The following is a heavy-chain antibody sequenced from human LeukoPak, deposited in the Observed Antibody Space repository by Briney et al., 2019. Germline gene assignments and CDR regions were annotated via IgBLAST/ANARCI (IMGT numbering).Heavy chain of an antibody. Sequence: ASVKVSCKASGGTFSSYAISWVRQAPGQGLEWMGGIIPIFGTANYAQKFQGRVTITADESTSTAYMELSSLRSEDTAVYYCARSGRRLRVANLEYSSSSGGGPFDYWGQGTLVTVFS. CDR1: GGTFSSYA. V-gene: IGHV1-69*13. J-gene: IGHJ4*02. CDR2: IIPIFGTA. D-gene: IGHD6-6*01. CDR3: ARSGRRLRVANLEYSSSSGGGPFDY.